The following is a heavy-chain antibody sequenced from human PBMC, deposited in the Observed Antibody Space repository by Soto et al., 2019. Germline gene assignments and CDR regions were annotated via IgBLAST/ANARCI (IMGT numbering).Heavy chain of an antibody. D-gene: IGHD3-10*01. CDR2: INPNSGGT. J-gene: IGHJ6*02. CDR1: GYTFTGYY. CDR3: ARDLRSWYYYGSGSYPPTQLLYYYYGMDV. Sequence: ASVKVSCKASGYTFTGYYMHWVRQAPGQGLEWMGWINPNSGGTNYAQKFQGWVTMTRDTSISTAYMELSRLRSDDTAVYYCARDLRSWYYYGSGSYPPTQLLYYYYGMDVWGQGTTVTVSS. V-gene: IGHV1-2*04.